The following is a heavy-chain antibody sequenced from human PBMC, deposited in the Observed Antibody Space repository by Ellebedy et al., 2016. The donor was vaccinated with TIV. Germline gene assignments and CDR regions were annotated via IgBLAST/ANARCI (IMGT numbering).Heavy chain of an antibody. J-gene: IGHJ2*01. CDR2: IYYSGTT. CDR1: GGSISTSDYY. CDR3: ARLTHVIVTTKNWYFDL. V-gene: IGHV4-39*01. D-gene: IGHD2-21*01. Sequence: SETLSLXXTVSGGSISTSDYYWGWFRQPPGKGLEWIGTIYYSGTTYYNPSLKSRVTISVDTSQNQFSLKLSSVTAADTAVYYCARLTHVIVTTKNWYFDLWGRGTLVTVSS.